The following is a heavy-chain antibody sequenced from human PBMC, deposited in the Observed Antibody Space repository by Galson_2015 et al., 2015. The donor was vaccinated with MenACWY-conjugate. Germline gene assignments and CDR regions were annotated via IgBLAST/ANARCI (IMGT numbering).Heavy chain of an antibody. Sequence: QSGAEVKKPGESLKMSCQGSGYDFSDFWIGWVRQMPGKGLEWMGIIYPGDFDTRYSPSFQGQVTVSAEKATSAALLQWNNLKASDTAMYYCARGGRGPAASFHYWGQGTLVTVSS. D-gene: IGHD2-2*01. CDR2: IYPGDFDT. CDR3: ARGGRGPAASFHY. J-gene: IGHJ4*02. V-gene: IGHV5-51*01. CDR1: GYDFSDFW.